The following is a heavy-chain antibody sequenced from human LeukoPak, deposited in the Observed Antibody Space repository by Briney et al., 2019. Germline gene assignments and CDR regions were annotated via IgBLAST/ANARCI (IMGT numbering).Heavy chain of an antibody. CDR1: GYTFTSYA. CDR2: INTNTGNP. V-gene: IGHV7-4-1*02. D-gene: IGHD2-2*03. Sequence: ASVKVSCQASGYTFTSYAMNWVRQAPGQGLEWMGWINTNTGNPTYAQGFTGRFVFSLDTSVSTAYLQISSLKAEDTAVYYCARAGYCSSTSCYAFNFDYWGQGTLVTVSS. J-gene: IGHJ4*02. CDR3: ARAGYCSSTSCYAFNFDY.